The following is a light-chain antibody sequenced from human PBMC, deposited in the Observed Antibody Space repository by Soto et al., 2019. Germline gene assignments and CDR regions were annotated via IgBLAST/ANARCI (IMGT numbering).Light chain of an antibody. V-gene: IGLV1-40*01. CDR2: DNN. J-gene: IGLJ1*01. CDR1: ISNIGAGYD. CDR3: QSYDSSLSASYV. Sequence: QSVLTQPPSVSGAPGQRVTIACTGSISNIGAGYDVHWYQQLPGTAPKLLIYDNNNRPSGVPCRVSGTKSGTSASLPLTGLYAEDEAVYYCQSYDSSLSASYVFGTGTKVTVL.